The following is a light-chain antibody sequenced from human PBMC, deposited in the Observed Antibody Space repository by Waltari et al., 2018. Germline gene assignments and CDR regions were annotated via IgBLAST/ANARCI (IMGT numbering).Light chain of an antibody. CDR3: QQYGSSSLT. J-gene: IGKJ4*01. Sequence: EIVLTQSPGTLSLSPGERATLSCRASQSVTSSSLAWYQQKFGQAPRLLIYGASTRATGTPDRFSGSWSGTDFTLTISRLEPEDFAVYYCQQYGSSSLTIGGGTKVEIK. V-gene: IGKV3-20*01. CDR1: QSVTSSS. CDR2: GAS.